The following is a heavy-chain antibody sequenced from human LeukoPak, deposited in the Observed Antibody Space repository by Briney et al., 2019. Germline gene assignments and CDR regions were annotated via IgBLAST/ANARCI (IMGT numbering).Heavy chain of an antibody. CDR2: ISSSSTYI. J-gene: IGHJ6*02. CDR1: GFTFNSYV. Sequence: TGGSLRLSCAASGFTFNSYVMNWVRQAPGKGLEWVSVISSSSTYIFCADSVKGRFAISRDNAKNSLFLQMNSLRADDTAVYYCARVDGASGAACMDVWGQGTTVTVSS. D-gene: IGHD4-17*01. CDR3: ARVDGASGAACMDV. V-gene: IGHV3-21*01.